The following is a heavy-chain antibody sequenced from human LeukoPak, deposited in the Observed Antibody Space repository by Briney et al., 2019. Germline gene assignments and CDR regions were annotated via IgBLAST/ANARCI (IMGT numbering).Heavy chain of an antibody. Sequence: GGSLRLSCAASGFTFSSYSMNWVRQAPGKGLEWVSSISSSSSYIYYADSVKGRFTISRDNAKNSLYPQMNSLRAEDTAVYYCARGYCSGGSCYYYMDVWGKGTTVTVPS. CDR2: ISSSSSYI. V-gene: IGHV3-21*01. D-gene: IGHD2-15*01. CDR1: GFTFSSYS. CDR3: ARGYCSGGSCYYYMDV. J-gene: IGHJ6*03.